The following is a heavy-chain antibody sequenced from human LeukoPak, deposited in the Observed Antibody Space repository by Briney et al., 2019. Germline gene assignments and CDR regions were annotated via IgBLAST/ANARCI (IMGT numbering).Heavy chain of an antibody. CDR2: MNPNSGNT. Sequence: ASVKVSCKASGYTFTSYDINWVRQATGQGLEWMGWMNPNSGNTGYAQKFQGRVTRNRNTSINTAYMELSSLRSEDRAVYYCARDLGEWLRVAYYCGMDVWGQGTTVTVSS. CDR1: GYTFTSYD. J-gene: IGHJ6*02. D-gene: IGHD5-12*01. V-gene: IGHV1-8*01. CDR3: ARDLGEWLRVAYYCGMDV.